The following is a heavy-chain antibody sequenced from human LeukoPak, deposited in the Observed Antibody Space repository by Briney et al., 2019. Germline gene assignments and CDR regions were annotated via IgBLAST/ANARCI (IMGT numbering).Heavy chain of an antibody. Sequence: LSLSCAASGFTFSSYAMSWVRQPPGKGLEWIGYIYYSGSTYYDPSLKSRVTISVDTSKNQFSLKLSSVTAADTAVYYCARDRRYYDSSGYPAFDIWGQGTMVTVSS. V-gene: IGHV4-30-4*08. CDR1: GFTFSSYA. J-gene: IGHJ3*02. CDR2: IYYSGST. CDR3: ARDRRYYDSSGYPAFDI. D-gene: IGHD3-22*01.